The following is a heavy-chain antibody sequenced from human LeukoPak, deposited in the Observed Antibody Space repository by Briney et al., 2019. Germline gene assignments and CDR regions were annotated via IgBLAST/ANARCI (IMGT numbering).Heavy chain of an antibody. V-gene: IGHV3-30*04. CDR2: ISYDGSNK. Sequence: QPGGSLRLSCAASGFTFSRYGMHWVRQAPGKGLEWVTAISYDGSNKYYADSVKGRFTISRDNSKNTLYVQMNSLRAEDTAVYYCAKALGFGESPSFDPWGQGTLVTVSS. CDR3: AKALGFGESPSFDP. D-gene: IGHD3-10*01. J-gene: IGHJ5*02. CDR1: GFTFSRYG.